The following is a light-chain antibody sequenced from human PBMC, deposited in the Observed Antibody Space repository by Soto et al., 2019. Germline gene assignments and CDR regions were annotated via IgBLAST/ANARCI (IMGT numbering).Light chain of an antibody. J-gene: IGLJ1*01. CDR1: SRDVGGYNY. Sequence: QPALTQPASVSESPGQSITISCTGTSRDVGGYNYVSWYQQHPGEVPRLVIYEVSNRPSGVSSRFSGSKSGNTASLTISGLLAEDEADYYCSSYTSSSTYVFGTGTKVTVL. CDR2: EVS. V-gene: IGLV2-14*01. CDR3: SSYTSSSTYV.